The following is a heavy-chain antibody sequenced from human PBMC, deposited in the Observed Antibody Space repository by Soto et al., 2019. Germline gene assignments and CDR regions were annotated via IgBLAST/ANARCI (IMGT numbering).Heavy chain of an antibody. Sequence: QVQLVESGGGLVKPGGSLRLSCAASGFTFSDYYMSWIRQAPGKGLEWVSYISNSGRTLYYADSMKGRFTISRDNAKNSLYLQMNSLRSEDKAVYYCARDLVAVSGGVYSSSSGGYFFDFWGQGTLVTVSS. J-gene: IGHJ4*02. V-gene: IGHV3-11*01. CDR2: ISNSGRTL. CDR1: GFTFSDYY. D-gene: IGHD6-6*01. CDR3: ARDLVAVSGGVYSSSSGGYFFDF.